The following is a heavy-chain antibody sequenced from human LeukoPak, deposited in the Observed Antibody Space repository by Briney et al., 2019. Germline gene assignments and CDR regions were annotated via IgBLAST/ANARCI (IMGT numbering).Heavy chain of an antibody. V-gene: IGHV4-39*07. CDR1: GGSISSSSYY. CDR2: IYYSGST. D-gene: IGHD3-22*01. J-gene: IGHJ4*02. CDR3: AREWVYYDSSGYYRSPPDY. Sequence: SETLSLTCTVSGGSISSSSYYWGWIRQPPGKGLEWIGSIYYSGSTYYNPSLKSRVTISVDTSKNQFSLKLSSVTAADTAVYYCAREWVYYDSSGYYRSPPDYWGQGTLVTVSS.